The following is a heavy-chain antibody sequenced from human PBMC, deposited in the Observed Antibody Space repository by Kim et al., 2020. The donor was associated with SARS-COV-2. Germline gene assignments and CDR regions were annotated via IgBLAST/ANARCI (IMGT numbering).Heavy chain of an antibody. V-gene: IGHV1-2*02. CDR3: AREYCSSTRCYQKREKNWFDP. D-gene: IGHD2-2*01. Sequence: ASVKVSCKASGYTFTDYYMHWVRQAPGQGLEWMGWINPNSGGTNYAQKFQGRVTMTRDTSISTAYMELSRLRSDDTAVYYCAREYCSSTRCYQKREKNWFDPWGQRTLVTVSA. J-gene: IGHJ5*02. CDR1: GYTFTDYY. CDR2: INPNSGGT.